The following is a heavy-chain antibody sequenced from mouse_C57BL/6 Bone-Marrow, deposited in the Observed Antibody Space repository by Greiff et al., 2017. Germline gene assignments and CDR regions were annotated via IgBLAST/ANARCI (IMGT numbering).Heavy chain of an antibody. D-gene: IGHD1-1*01. CDR3: AREDLYGSSGYYFDY. Sequence: QVQLQQPGAELVKPGASVKMSCKASGYTFTSYWITWVKQRPGQGLEWIGDIYPGSGSTNYNEKFKSKATLTVDTSSSTAYMQLSSLTSEDSAVYYCAREDLYGSSGYYFDYSGQGTTLTVSS. CDR1: GYTFTSYW. J-gene: IGHJ2*01. CDR2: IYPGSGST. V-gene: IGHV1-55*01.